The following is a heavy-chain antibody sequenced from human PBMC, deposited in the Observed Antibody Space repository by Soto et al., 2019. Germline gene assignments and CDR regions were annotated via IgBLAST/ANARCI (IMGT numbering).Heavy chain of an antibody. J-gene: IGHJ4*02. CDR1: GGYISGGGYY. V-gene: IGHV4-31*03. Sequence: SETKCLTSTVAGGYISGGGYYWSWIKKHPGKGLEWIGYIYYSGSTYYNPSLKSRVTISVDTSKNQFSLKLSSVTAADTAVYYCARIGVRARDDYWGQGTLVTVSS. D-gene: IGHD1-1*01. CDR2: IYYSGST. CDR3: ARIGVRARDDY.